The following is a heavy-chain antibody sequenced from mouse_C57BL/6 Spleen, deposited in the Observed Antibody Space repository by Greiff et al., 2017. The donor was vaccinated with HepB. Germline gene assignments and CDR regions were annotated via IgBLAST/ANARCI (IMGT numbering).Heavy chain of an antibody. V-gene: IGHV1-15*01. CDR1: GYTFTDYD. Sequence: QVQLQQSGAELVRPGASVTLSCKASGYTFTDYDMHWVKQTPVHGLEWIGAIDPETGGTAYNQKFKGKAILTADKSSSTAYMELRSLTSEDSAVYYCTRDYGSSYGYWGQGTTLTVSS. J-gene: IGHJ2*01. D-gene: IGHD1-1*01. CDR3: TRDYGSSYGY. CDR2: IDPETGGT.